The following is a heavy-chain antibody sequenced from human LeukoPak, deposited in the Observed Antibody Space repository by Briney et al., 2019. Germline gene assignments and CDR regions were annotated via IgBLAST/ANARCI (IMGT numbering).Heavy chain of an antibody. Sequence: PGGSLRLSCEASGFTFSNFVMHWVRQAPGKGLEWVALIWYDGSSENYADSVKGRFAISRDNSKNTLYLQMNSLRAEDSAVYHCAKHGGYPSGTFQRGLDYWGQGTLVTVSS. V-gene: IGHV3-33*06. CDR2: IWYDGSSE. J-gene: IGHJ4*02. CDR1: GFTFSNFV. D-gene: IGHD3-10*01. CDR3: AKHGGYPSGTFQRGLDY.